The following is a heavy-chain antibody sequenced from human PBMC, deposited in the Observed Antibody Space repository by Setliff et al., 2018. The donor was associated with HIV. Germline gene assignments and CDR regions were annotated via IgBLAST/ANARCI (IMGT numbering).Heavy chain of an antibody. Sequence: SETLSLTCTVSGGSIDSTSYYWGWIRQPPGKGLEWIGSIYYSGSTNYNPSLKSRVTISVDTSKNQFSLRLNSVTAADTAAYYCARVPRQLLKGAAAYFDYWGQGTLVTVSS. CDR3: ARVPRQLLKGAAAYFDY. CDR2: IYYSGST. D-gene: IGHD5-18*01. V-gene: IGHV4-39*07. J-gene: IGHJ4*02. CDR1: GGSIDSTSYY.